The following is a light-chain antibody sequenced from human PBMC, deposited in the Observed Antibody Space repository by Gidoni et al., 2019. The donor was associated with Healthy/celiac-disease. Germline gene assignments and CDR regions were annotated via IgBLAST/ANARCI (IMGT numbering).Light chain of an antibody. CDR3: QQLNSYPPS. Sequence: DIQLAQSPSFLSASVGDRVTITCRASQGISSYLAWYQQKPGKAPKLLIYAASTLQSGVPSRFRGSGSGTEFTLTISSLQPEDFATYYCQQLNSYPPSFXXXTKLEIK. CDR1: QGISSY. J-gene: IGKJ2*03. V-gene: IGKV1-9*01. CDR2: AAS.